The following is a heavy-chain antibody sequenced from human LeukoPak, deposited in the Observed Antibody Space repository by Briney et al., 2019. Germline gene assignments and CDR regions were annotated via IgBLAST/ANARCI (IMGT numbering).Heavy chain of an antibody. CDR1: GGSISTYY. CDR2: IYSSGST. CDR3: ARSWDTSWDY. Sequence: SETLSLTCTVSGGSISTYYWSWIRQPPGKGLEYIGYIYSSGSTDYNPSLKSRVTMSLDTSKNLFSLKLTSVTAADTALYYCARSWDTSWDYWGQGTLGTVSS. D-gene: IGHD1-26*01. J-gene: IGHJ4*02. V-gene: IGHV4-59*12.